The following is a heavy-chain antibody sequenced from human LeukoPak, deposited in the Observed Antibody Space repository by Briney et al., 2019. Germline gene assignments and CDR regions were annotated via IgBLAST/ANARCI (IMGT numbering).Heavy chain of an antibody. J-gene: IGHJ4*02. Sequence: AGGSLRLAWAPAGFIFSRYWMHWVRQAPGKELVWVSRITNDGSITNSTDSVKGRFTIPRDNAKDMLYLQMDSLRVEDTAIYYCARGPSVLGAIDNWGQGTLVAVSS. CDR3: ARGPSVLGAIDN. CDR2: ITNDGSIT. CDR1: GFIFSRYW. D-gene: IGHD3-10*01. V-gene: IGHV3-74*01.